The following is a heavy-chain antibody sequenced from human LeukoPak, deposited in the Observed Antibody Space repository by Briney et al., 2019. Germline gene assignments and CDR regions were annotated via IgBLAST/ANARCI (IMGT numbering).Heavy chain of an antibody. D-gene: IGHD5-18*01. V-gene: IGHV1-69*04. J-gene: IGHJ4*02. CDR3: ARDLTDTAMVTIFDY. Sequence: SVKVSCKASGGTFSSYAISWVRQAPGQGLEWMGRIIPILGIANYAQEFQGRVTITADKSTSTAYMELSSLRSEDTAVYYCARDLTDTAMVTIFDYWGQGTLVTVSS. CDR2: IIPILGIA. CDR1: GGTFSSYA.